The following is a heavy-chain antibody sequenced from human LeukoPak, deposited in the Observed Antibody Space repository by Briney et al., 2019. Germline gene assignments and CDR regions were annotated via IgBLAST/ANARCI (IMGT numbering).Heavy chain of an antibody. Sequence: GGSLRLSCAAFGFTFSRYWMSWVRQAPGKRLEWVAHIKHDGSEKYYVDSVKGRFTISRDNAKNSLSLQMNSLRVEDTALYYCARESDHSNYPGTFDHWGPGTLVAVSS. CDR1: GFTFSRYW. D-gene: IGHD4-11*01. J-gene: IGHJ4*02. CDR2: IKHDGSEK. V-gene: IGHV3-7*01. CDR3: ARESDHSNYPGTFDH.